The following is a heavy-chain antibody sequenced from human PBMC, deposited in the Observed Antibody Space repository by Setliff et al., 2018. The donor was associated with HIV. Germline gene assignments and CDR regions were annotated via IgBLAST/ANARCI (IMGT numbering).Heavy chain of an antibody. Sequence: SVKVSCKASGGTFSSYAISWVRQAPGQGLDWMGGIIPVFGTTNYAQKLQGRVTMTTDTSTSTAYMELRSLRSDDTAVYYCARALKDYDFWSGYYGRAYYYYAMDVWGQGTTVTVS. J-gene: IGHJ6*02. V-gene: IGHV1-69*05. D-gene: IGHD3-3*01. CDR1: GGTFSSYA. CDR2: IIPVFGTT. CDR3: ARALKDYDFWSGYYGRAYYYYAMDV.